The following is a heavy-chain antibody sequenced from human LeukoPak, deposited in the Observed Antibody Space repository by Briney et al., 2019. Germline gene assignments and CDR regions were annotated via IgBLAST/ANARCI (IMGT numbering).Heavy chain of an antibody. V-gene: IGHV3-23*01. CDR3: ARRPIVGATDY. Sequence: GGSLRFSCAASGFTFSSYAMSWVRQAPGKGLEWVSLISGSGGSTYYADSVKGRFTISRDNSKNTLYLQMNSLRAEDTAVYYCARRPIVGATDYWGQGTLVTVSS. J-gene: IGHJ4*02. CDR1: GFTFSSYA. CDR2: ISGSGGST. D-gene: IGHD1-26*01.